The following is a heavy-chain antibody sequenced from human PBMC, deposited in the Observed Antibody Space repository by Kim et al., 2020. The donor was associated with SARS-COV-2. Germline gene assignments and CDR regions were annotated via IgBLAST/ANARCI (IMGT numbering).Heavy chain of an antibody. V-gene: IGHV4-34*01. CDR2: ST. J-gene: IGHJ4*02. Sequence: STNSNPSLKSRVTISVDTSKTELSLRLSSETAADTAVYYCARERDGYNPYWGQGTLVTVSS. CDR3: ARERDGYNPY. D-gene: IGHD5-18*01.